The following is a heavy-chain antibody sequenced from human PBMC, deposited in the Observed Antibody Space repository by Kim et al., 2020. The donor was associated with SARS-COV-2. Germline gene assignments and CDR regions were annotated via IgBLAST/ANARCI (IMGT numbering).Heavy chain of an antibody. Sequence: SVKVSCKASGGTFSSYAISWVRQAPGQGLEWMGGIIPIFGTANYAQKFQGRVTITADESTSTAYMELSSLRSEDTAVYYCARGYSYGSLVFDYWGQGTLVTVSS. D-gene: IGHD5-18*01. CDR2: IIPIFGTA. J-gene: IGHJ4*02. V-gene: IGHV1-69*13. CDR3: ARGYSYGSLVFDY. CDR1: GGTFSSYA.